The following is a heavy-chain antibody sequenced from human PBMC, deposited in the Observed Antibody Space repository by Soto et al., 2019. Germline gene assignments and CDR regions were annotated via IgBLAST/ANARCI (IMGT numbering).Heavy chain of an antibody. CDR3: ARDRASYCISTRSQIPQRQYYYSGMAV. J-gene: IGHJ6*02. V-gene: IGHV3-30-3*01. D-gene: IGHD2-2*01. CDR2: ISYDGSNK. Sequence: KGLEWVAVISYDGSNKYYADSVKGRFTISRDNSKNTLYLQMNSLRAEDTAVYYCARDRASYCISTRSQIPQRQYYYSGMAVLGQG.